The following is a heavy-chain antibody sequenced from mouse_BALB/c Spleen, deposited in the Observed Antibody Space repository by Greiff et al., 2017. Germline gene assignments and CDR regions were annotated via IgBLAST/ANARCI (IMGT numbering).Heavy chain of an antibody. D-gene: IGHD1-1*02. J-gene: IGHJ4*01. CDR2: INPSNGRT. Sequence: VKLQQPGAELVKPGASVKLSCKASGYTFTSYWMHWVKQRPGQGLEWIGEINPSNGRTNYNEKFKSKATLTVDKSSSTAYMQLSSLTSEDSAVYYCARALGSYSAMDYWGQGTSVTVSS. V-gene: IGHV1S81*02. CDR1: GYTFTSYW. CDR3: ARALGSYSAMDY.